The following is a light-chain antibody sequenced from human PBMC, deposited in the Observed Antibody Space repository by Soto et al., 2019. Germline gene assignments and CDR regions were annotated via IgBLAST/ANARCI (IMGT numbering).Light chain of an antibody. CDR2: EAT. CDR3: CSFAGTYTPYV. V-gene: IGLV2-23*01. J-gene: IGLJ1*01. CDR1: NNDVGGYDL. Sequence: QSALTQPASVSGSPGQSITISCTGTNNDVGGYDLLSWYQHHPGKAPKLIIYEATKRPSGVSDRFSGSKSGNTASLTISALQAEDEADYSCCSFAGTYTPYVFGFATKVTVL.